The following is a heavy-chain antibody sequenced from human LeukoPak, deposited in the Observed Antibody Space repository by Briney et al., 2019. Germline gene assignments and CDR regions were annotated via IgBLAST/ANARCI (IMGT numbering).Heavy chain of an antibody. V-gene: IGHV1-18*01. Sequence: ASVKVSCKPSGYTFTNYGISWVRQAPGQGLEWMGWISTYNDKTNYAQKVQGRVAMTTDTSTGTAYMELRSLRSDDTAVYYCARDRGLYDSSGYTFDYWGQGTLVTVSS. CDR1: GYTFTNYG. D-gene: IGHD3-22*01. CDR3: ARDRGLYDSSGYTFDY. J-gene: IGHJ4*02. CDR2: ISTYNDKT.